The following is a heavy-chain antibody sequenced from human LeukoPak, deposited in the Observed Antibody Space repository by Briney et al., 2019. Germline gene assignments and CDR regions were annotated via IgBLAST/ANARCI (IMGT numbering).Heavy chain of an antibody. Sequence: ASVKVSCKASGYTFTNYALTWVRQAPGQGLECMGWINPSTAKPTYAQGFTGRFVFSLDTSVTTAYLQIDGLKPEDTAIYYCARDHKIDYWGQGTLVTVSS. J-gene: IGHJ4*02. CDR2: INPSTAKP. CDR1: GYTFTNYA. V-gene: IGHV7-4-1*01. CDR3: ARDHKIDY.